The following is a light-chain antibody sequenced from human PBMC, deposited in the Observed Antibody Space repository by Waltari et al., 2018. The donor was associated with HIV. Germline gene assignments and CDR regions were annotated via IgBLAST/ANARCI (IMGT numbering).Light chain of an antibody. V-gene: IGLV1-51*01. CDR3: GTWDRTLGGGV. J-gene: IGLJ3*02. CDR1: SSNIGNDY. Sequence: QSVLTQPPSVSAAPGQKVTISCSRSSSNIGNDYVSWYQHVPGAAPRPLIYDNSKRPTGVTDRVSGSGSGTSATLAITGLQTGDEADYYCGTWDRTLGGGVFGGGTKLTVL. CDR2: DNS.